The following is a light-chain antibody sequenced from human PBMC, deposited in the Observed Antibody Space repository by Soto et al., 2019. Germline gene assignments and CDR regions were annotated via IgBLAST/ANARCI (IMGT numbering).Light chain of an antibody. J-gene: IGLJ2*01. V-gene: IGLV1-44*01. Sequence: QSVLTQPPSASGTPGQRVTISCSGSSSNIGSNTVNWYQQLPGTAPKLLIDSNNQRPSGVPDRFSVSKSGTSDSLAISGLQSEDEADYYCAAWDDSLNGVVFGGGTKLTVL. CDR3: AAWDDSLNGVV. CDR2: SNN. CDR1: SSNIGSNT.